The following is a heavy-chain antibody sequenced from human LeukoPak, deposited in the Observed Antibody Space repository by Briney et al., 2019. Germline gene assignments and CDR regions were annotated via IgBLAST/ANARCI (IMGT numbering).Heavy chain of an antibody. CDR3: AREVPNYDFWSGYVGGGLDY. D-gene: IGHD3-3*01. J-gene: IGHJ4*02. V-gene: IGHV4-30-2*01. CDR2: IYHSGST. Sequence: SETLSLTCTVSGGSISSGGYYWSWIRQPPGKGLEWIGYIYHSGSTYYNPSLKSRVTISVDRSKNQFSLKLSSVTAADTAVYYCAREVPNYDFWSGYVGGGLDYWGQGTLVTVSS. CDR1: GGSISSGGYY.